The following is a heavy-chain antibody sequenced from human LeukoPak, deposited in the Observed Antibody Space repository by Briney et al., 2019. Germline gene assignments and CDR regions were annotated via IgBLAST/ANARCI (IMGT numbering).Heavy chain of an antibody. D-gene: IGHD2-21*02. V-gene: IGHV3-74*01. CDR1: GFTFISYG. Sequence: GGSLRLPCAVSGFTFISYGMQWVRQAPGKGLAWVSRINTDGSSTTYADSVKGRFTISRDNAKNTLYLQMNSLRAEDTAVYYCARELPREVTLDYWGQGTLVTVSS. CDR2: INTDGSST. J-gene: IGHJ4*01. CDR3: ARELPREVTLDY.